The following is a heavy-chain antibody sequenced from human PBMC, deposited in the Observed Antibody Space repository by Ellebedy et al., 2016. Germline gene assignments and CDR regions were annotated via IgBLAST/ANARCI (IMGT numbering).Heavy chain of an antibody. CDR1: GGSISSYY. V-gene: IGHV4-59*01. CDR2: IYYSGST. Sequence: SETLSLTRTVSGGSISSYYWSWIRQPPGKGLEWIGYIYYSGSTNYNPSLKSRVTISVDTSKNQFSLKLSSVTAADTAVYYCARGLYYDFWSGYYIEYFDYWGQGTLVTVSS. CDR3: ARGLYYDFWSGYYIEYFDY. D-gene: IGHD3-3*01. J-gene: IGHJ4*02.